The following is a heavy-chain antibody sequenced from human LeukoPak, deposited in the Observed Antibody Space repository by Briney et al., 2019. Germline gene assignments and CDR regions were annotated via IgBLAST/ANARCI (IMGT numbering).Heavy chain of an antibody. Sequence: SETLSLTCAVYGGSFSGYYWSWIRQPPGKGLEWIGEINHSGSTNYNPSLKSRVTISVDTSKNQFFLKLSSVTAADTAVYYCARGAGLWWLRGNAFDIWGQGTMVTVSS. V-gene: IGHV4-34*01. CDR3: ARGAGLWWLRGNAFDI. J-gene: IGHJ3*02. CDR2: INHSGST. CDR1: GGSFSGYY. D-gene: IGHD4/OR15-4a*01.